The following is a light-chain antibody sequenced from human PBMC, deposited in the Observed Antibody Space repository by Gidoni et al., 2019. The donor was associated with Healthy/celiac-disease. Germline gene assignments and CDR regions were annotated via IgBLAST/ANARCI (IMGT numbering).Light chain of an antibody. Sequence: QLVRTQSPPASASLGATVKLTCTLSSGHSSYAIALHQQQPEKGPRYLMKLNSDGSHSKGDGIPDRFSGSSSGAERYLPISRLQSEDAADYYCQTWGTGMVFGGGTKLTVL. CDR2: LNSDGSH. J-gene: IGLJ2*01. CDR1: SGHSSYA. V-gene: IGLV4-69*01. CDR3: QTWGTGMV.